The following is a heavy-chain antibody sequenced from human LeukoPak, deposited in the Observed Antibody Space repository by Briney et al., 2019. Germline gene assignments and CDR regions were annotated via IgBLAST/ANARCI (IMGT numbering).Heavy chain of an antibody. CDR2: IKQDGSEK. CDR1: GFTFSSYW. Sequence: GSLRLSCAASGFTFSSYWMSWVRQAPGKGLEWVANIKQDGSEKYYVDSMKGRFTISRDNAKNSLYLQMNSLRAEDTAVYYCASSDSSWPPDFDYWGQGTLVTVSS. V-gene: IGHV3-7*01. D-gene: IGHD6-13*01. J-gene: IGHJ4*02. CDR3: ASSDSSWPPDFDY.